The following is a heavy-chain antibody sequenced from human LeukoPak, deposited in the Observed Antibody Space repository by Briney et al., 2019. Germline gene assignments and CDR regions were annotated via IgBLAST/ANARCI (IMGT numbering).Heavy chain of an antibody. Sequence: PSETLSLTCAVYGGSFSGYYWSWIRQPPGKGLEWIGYIYYTGSTKYNPSLKSRLTMSVDTSKNQFSLKLTSVTAADTAVYYCARYWGKYLNYWGQGTLVTVSS. CDR1: GGSFSGYY. V-gene: IGHV4-59*01. CDR3: ARYWGKYLNY. D-gene: IGHD3-16*01. J-gene: IGHJ4*02. CDR2: IYYTGST.